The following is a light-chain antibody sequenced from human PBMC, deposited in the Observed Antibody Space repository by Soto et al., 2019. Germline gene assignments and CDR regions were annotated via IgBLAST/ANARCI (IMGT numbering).Light chain of an antibody. CDR1: ETINQN. CDR2: GAS. J-gene: IGKJ4*01. CDR3: QQYNTCPLT. Sequence: ETVMTQSPATLSVSPGEGATLSCRATETINQNLAWYQQKPGQAPRLLIHGASYRATGIPDRFSGRGSGTEFTLDISRLQSEDFAVYYCQQYNTCPLTFGGGTQGELK. V-gene: IGKV3-15*01.